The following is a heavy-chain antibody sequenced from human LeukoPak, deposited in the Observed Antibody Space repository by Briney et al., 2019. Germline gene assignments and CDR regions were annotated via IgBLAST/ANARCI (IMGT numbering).Heavy chain of an antibody. D-gene: IGHD3-16*01. V-gene: IGHV4-59*01. CDR3: ARDPGIPYEYYFDY. J-gene: IGHJ4*02. CDR1: GGSISSYY. CDR2: IYYSGST. Sequence: PSETLSLTCTVSGGSISSYYWSWIRQPPGKGLEWIWYIYYSGSTNYNPSLKSRVTISVDTSKNQFSLKLSSVTAADTAVYYCARDPGIPYEYYFDYWGQGILVTVSS.